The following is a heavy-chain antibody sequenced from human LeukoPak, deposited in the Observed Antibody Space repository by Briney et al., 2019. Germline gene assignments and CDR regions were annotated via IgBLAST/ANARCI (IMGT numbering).Heavy chain of an antibody. Sequence: PGGSLRLSCAASGFTFDDYGMSWVRQAPGKGLEWVSYISSSSSTIYYADSVKGRFTISRDNAKNTLYLQMNSLRAEDTAVYYCARVGGSYSEDAFDTWGQGTMVTVSS. CDR3: ARVGGSYSEDAFDT. CDR1: GFTFDDYG. V-gene: IGHV3-48*04. CDR2: ISSSSSTI. D-gene: IGHD1-26*01. J-gene: IGHJ3*02.